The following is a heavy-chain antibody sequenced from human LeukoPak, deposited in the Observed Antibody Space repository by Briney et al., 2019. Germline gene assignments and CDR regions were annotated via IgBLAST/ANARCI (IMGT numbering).Heavy chain of an antibody. CDR2: INQSGST. V-gene: IGHV4-34*01. Sequence: GSLRLSCAASGFTFSSYEMNWVRQPPGKGLEWIGEINQSGSTNYNPSLKSRLTISVDTSKNQFSLKLSSVTAADTAVYYCASSRVYRRLGELSNWYYGMDVWGQGTTVTVSS. CDR1: GFTFSSYE. D-gene: IGHD3-10*01. J-gene: IGHJ6*02. CDR3: ASSRVYRRLGELSNWYYGMDV.